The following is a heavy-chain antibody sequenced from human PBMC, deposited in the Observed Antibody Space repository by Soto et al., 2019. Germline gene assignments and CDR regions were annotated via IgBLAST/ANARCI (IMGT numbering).Heavy chain of an antibody. V-gene: IGHV1-69*13. CDR3: ARDHGSSTWYAPHFDY. Sequence: ASVKVSCKASGGTFSSYAISWVRQAPGQGLEWMGGIIPIFGTANYAQKFQGRVTITADESTSTAYMELSSLRSEDTAVYYCARDHGSSTWYAPHFDYWGQGTLVTVSS. CDR1: GGTFSSYA. D-gene: IGHD6-13*01. CDR2: IIPIFGTA. J-gene: IGHJ4*02.